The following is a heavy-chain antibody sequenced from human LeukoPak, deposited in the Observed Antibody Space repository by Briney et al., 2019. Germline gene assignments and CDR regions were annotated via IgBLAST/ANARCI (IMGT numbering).Heavy chain of an antibody. D-gene: IGHD3-22*01. Sequence: GGSLRLSCAASGFTFSSYAMSWVRQAPGKGLEWVSAISGSGGSTYYADSVKGRFTISRDNSKNPLYLQMNSLRAEDTAVYYCAKDPYYYDSSGYYYRYFDLWGRGTLVTVSS. CDR2: ISGSGGST. J-gene: IGHJ2*01. V-gene: IGHV3-23*01. CDR1: GFTFSSYA. CDR3: AKDPYYYDSSGYYYRYFDL.